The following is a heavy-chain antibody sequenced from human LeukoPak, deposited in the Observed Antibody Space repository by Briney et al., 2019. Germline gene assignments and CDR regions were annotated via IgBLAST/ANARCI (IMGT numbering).Heavy chain of an antibody. CDR2: IRYDGSNK. J-gene: IGHJ4*02. D-gene: IGHD2-15*01. CDR3: AKDYRSGGSCYPYYFDY. CDR1: GFTFSSYG. V-gene: IGHV3-30*02. Sequence: GGSLRLSCAPSGFTFSSYGMHWVRQAPGKGLEWVAFIRYDGSNKYYADSVKGRFTISRDNSKNTLYLQMNSLRAEDTAVYYCAKDYRSGGSCYPYYFDYWGQGTLVTVSS.